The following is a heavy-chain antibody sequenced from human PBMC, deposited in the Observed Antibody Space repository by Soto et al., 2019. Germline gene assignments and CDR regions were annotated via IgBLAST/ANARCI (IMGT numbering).Heavy chain of an antibody. J-gene: IGHJ4*02. CDR2: IYYSGST. CDR1: GGSVSSGSYY. V-gene: IGHV4-61*01. Sequence: NPSETLSLTCTVSGGSVSSGSYYWSWIRQPPGKGLEWIGYIYYSGSTNYNPSLKSRVTISVDTSKNQFSLKLSSVTAADTAVCYCARDAPGVRGFYYFDYWGQGTLVTVS. CDR3: ARDAPGVRGFYYFDY. D-gene: IGHD3-10*01.